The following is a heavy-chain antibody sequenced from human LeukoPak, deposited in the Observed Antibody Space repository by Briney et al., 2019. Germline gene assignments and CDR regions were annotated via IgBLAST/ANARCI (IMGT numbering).Heavy chain of an antibody. Sequence: ASVKVSCKASGGTFSSYAISWVRQAPGQGLEWMGGIIPIFGTANYAQKFQGRVTITADESTSTAYMELSSLRSEDTAVYYCARDGSVVGATTIGWDQGTLVTVSS. V-gene: IGHV1-69*13. J-gene: IGHJ4*02. CDR1: GGTFSSYA. D-gene: IGHD1-26*01. CDR2: IIPIFGTA. CDR3: ARDGSVVGATTIG.